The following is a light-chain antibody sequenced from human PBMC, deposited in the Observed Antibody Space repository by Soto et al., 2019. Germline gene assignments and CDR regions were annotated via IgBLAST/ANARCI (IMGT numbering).Light chain of an antibody. CDR3: QQYNNWPPYT. V-gene: IGKV3-15*01. J-gene: IGKJ2*01. CDR2: GAS. CDR1: QSVSSN. Sequence: EIVMTQSTATLSVSPGERATLSCRASQSVSSNLAWYQQKPGQAPRLLIYGASTRATGIPARFSGSGSGTEFTLIISSLQSEDFAVYYCQQYNNWPPYTLGQGTKLEIK.